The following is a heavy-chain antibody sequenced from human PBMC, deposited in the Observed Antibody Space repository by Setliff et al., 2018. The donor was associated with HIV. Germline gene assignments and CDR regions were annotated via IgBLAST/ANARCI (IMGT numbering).Heavy chain of an antibody. CDR1: GFTLSIFW. CDR2: IKQDGSEK. CDR3: ARVRETSGGYWGNFYYHRDV. V-gene: IGHV3-7*03. D-gene: IGHD2-21*02. J-gene: IGHJ6*03. Sequence: GGSLRLSCAASGFTLSIFWMTWVRQAPGKGLEWVASIKQDGSEKNYVDSVKGRFTLSRDNAKNSLYLQRSSLRADDTAVHFCARVRETSGGYWGNFYYHRDVLGKVTTVTVSS.